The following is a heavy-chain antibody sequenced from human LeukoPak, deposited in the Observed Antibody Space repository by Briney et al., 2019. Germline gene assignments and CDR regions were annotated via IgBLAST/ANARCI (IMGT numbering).Heavy chain of an antibody. CDR1: GFTFSSYD. J-gene: IGHJ3*01. D-gene: IGHD1-1*01. Sequence: GGSLRLSCAASGFTFSSYDMPWVSQATGKGLEWVSAIGTAGDTYYPGYVKGRFTISRENAKNSLYLQMNSLRAGDTAVYYCAKGHSPGGTTWGQGTMVTVAS. CDR2: IGTAGDT. V-gene: IGHV3-13*01. CDR3: AKGHSPGGTT.